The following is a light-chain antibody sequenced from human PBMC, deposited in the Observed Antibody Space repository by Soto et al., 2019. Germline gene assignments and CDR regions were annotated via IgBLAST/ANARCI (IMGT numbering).Light chain of an antibody. J-gene: IGKJ1*01. Sequence: EIVMTQSPATLSVSPGERATLSCRASQSVSSNLAWYQQKPGQAPRLLIYGASTRATGIPARFSGSGSGTDSKPTISGLQSEDFPVYYCEQYNNWPLWTFGQGTKVEIK. CDR2: GAS. CDR3: EQYNNWPLWT. V-gene: IGKV3-15*01. CDR1: QSVSSN.